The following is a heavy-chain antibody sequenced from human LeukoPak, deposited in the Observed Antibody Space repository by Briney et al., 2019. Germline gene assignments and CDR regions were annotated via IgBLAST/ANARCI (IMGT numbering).Heavy chain of an antibody. Sequence: GGSLRLACAASGFTFSSYAMSWVRQAPGKGLEWVSAISGSGGSTYYADSVKGRFTISRDNSKNTLYLQMNSLRAEDTAVYYCAKRPNGDSLIQHWGQGTLVTVSS. CDR3: AKRPNGDSLIQH. D-gene: IGHD4-17*01. CDR1: GFTFSSYA. V-gene: IGHV3-23*01. J-gene: IGHJ1*01. CDR2: ISGSGGST.